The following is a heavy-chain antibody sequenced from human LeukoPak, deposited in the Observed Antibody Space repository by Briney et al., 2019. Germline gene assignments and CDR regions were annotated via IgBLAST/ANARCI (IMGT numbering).Heavy chain of an antibody. CDR3: AREGTMGSSGWDPIHAFDI. D-gene: IGHD6-19*01. J-gene: IGHJ3*02. V-gene: IGHV1-2*02. CDR1: GYTFTGYY. Sequence: ASVKVSCKASGYTFTGYYMHWVRQAPGQGLEWMGWINPNSGGTNYAQKFQGRVTMTRDTSISTAYMELSRLRSDDTAVYYCAREGTMGSSGWDPIHAFDIWGQGTMVTVSS. CDR2: INPNSGGT.